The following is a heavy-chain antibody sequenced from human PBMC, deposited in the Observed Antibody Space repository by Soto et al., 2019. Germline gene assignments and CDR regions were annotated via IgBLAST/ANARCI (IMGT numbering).Heavy chain of an antibody. CDR3: AKVCYYGDYAGENWFGS. D-gene: IGHD4-17*01. V-gene: IGHV3-74*01. Sequence: EVQLVESGGGLVQPGGSLRLSCAASGFTFFAYWIHWVRQVPGKGLVWVSRINSDGSHTSYADSVRGRFTISRDNSKNTVYLQMNSLTAEDTAVYYCAKVCYYGDYAGENWFGSWGQGSLVTVSS. CDR1: GFTFFAYW. CDR2: INSDGSHT. J-gene: IGHJ5*01.